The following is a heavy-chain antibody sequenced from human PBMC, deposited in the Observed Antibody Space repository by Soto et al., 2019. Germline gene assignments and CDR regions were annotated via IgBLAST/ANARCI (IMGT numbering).Heavy chain of an antibody. CDR3: ANCGHNDGYNFYRGMDV. D-gene: IGHD5-18*01. J-gene: IGHJ6*02. Sequence: QVQVVQSGAEVKKPGSSVKVSCKVSGGIFTNNAISWVRQAPGQGLEWLGGVIPLFDTAYYAQIFRGRLKITAAGATTESYMELSGLTSADTAVYLCANCGHNDGYNFYRGMDVWGQGTTVTVSS. CDR2: VIPLFDTA. CDR1: GGIFTNNA. V-gene: IGHV1-69*01.